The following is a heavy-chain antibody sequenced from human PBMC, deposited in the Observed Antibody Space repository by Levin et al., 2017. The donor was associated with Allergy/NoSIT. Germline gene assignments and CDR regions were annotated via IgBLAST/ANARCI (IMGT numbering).Heavy chain of an antibody. CDR3: ARQGGMVCFDL. CDR2: ISPADSDT. Sequence: GGSLRLSCKASGYGFSSYWIGWVRQMPGKGLEWMGIISPADSDTRYSPSFQGQVTMSVDKSLSTAYLQWSSLKASDTAIYYCARQGGMVCFDLWGRGTLVTVSS. J-gene: IGHJ2*01. V-gene: IGHV5-51*01. D-gene: IGHD2-8*01. CDR1: GYGFSSYW.